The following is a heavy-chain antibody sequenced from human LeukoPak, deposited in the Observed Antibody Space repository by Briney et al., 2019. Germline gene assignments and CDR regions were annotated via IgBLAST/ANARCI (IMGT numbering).Heavy chain of an antibody. J-gene: IGHJ3*02. D-gene: IGHD3-22*01. CDR2: MNPNSGNT. CDR3: ARALPNFDYYDSSGAFDI. V-gene: IGHV1-8*01. CDR1: GYTFTSYD. Sequence: ASVKVSCKASGYTFTSYDINWVRQATGQGLEWMGWMNPNSGNTGYAQKFQGRVTMTRNTSISTAYMELSSLRSEDTAVYYCARALPNFDYYDSSGAFDIWGQGTMVTVSS.